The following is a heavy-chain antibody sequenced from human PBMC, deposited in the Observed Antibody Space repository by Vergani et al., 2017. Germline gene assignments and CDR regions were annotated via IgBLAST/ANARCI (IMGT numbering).Heavy chain of an antibody. D-gene: IGHD3-3*01. V-gene: IGHV3-7*01. J-gene: IGHJ3*02. CDR3: ARDGDFWSGYGSTFDI. Sequence: EVQLVESGGGLVQPGGSLRLSCAASGFTFSSYWMSWVRQAPGKGLEWVANIKQDGSEKYYVDSVKGRFTISRDNAKNSLYLQMNSMRAEDTAVYYCARDGDFWSGYGSTFDIWGQGTMVTVSS. CDR2: IKQDGSEK. CDR1: GFTFSSYW.